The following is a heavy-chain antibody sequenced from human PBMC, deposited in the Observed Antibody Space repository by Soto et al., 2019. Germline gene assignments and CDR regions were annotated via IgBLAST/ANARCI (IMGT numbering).Heavy chain of an antibody. J-gene: IGHJ2*01. Sequence: QVQLVQSGAEVKKPGSSVKVSCKASGGTFSSYAISWVRQAPGQGLEWMGGIIPIFGTANYAQKFQGRVTITADESTSTAYMEMSSLRSEDTAVYYCARVVWGRRSFWYFDLWGRGTLVTVSS. CDR1: GGTFSSYA. CDR2: IIPIFGTA. CDR3: ARVVWGRRSFWYFDL. V-gene: IGHV1-69*01. D-gene: IGHD7-27*01.